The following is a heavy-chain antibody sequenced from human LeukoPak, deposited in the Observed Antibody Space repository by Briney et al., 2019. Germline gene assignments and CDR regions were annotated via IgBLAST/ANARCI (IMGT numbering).Heavy chain of an antibody. V-gene: IGHV1-69*05. Sequence: GASVKVSCKASGGTFSSYAISWVRQAPGQGLEWMGRTIPIFGTANYAQKFQGRVTITTDESTSTAYMELSSLRSEDTAVYYCARPAEDYDSSGYYLPFDYWGQGTLVTVSS. CDR1: GGTFSSYA. J-gene: IGHJ4*02. CDR2: TIPIFGTA. CDR3: ARPAEDYDSSGYYLPFDY. D-gene: IGHD3-22*01.